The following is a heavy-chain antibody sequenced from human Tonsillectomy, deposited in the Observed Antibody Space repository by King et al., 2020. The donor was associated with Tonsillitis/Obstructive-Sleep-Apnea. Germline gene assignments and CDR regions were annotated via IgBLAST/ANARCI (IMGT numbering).Heavy chain of an antibody. CDR3: AREGDNCAVDY. CDR1: GGSISSYY. V-gene: IGHV4-59*01. Sequence: QLQESGPGLVKPSETLSLTCTVSGGSISSYYWSWIRQTPGKGLECIGYIYYSGSTNYNPSLQSRVTISVDTSKNQISLKLSSVTAADTAVYYCAREGDNCAVDYWGQGTVVTVSS. J-gene: IGHJ4*02. CDR2: IYYSGST. D-gene: IGHD1-1*01.